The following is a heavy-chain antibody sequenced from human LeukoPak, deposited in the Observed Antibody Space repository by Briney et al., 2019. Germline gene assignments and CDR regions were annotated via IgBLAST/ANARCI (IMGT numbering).Heavy chain of an antibody. CDR2: INNDGSDT. Sequence: QPGGSLRLSCAASGVTFSRYWIHWVRQAPGKGLVWVSRINNDGSDTIYADSVKGRFAMSRDNAKNTVFLQMSGLRAEDTAVYYCARGGFSHAFDVWGQGTTVTVSS. V-gene: IGHV3-74*01. CDR1: GVTFSRYW. D-gene: IGHD2/OR15-2a*01. CDR3: ARGGFSHAFDV. J-gene: IGHJ3*01.